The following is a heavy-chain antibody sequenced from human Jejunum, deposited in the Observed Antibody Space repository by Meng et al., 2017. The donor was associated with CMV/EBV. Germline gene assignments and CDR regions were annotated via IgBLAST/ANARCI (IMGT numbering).Heavy chain of an antibody. D-gene: IGHD5-12*01. CDR2: TSYSGTKE. CDR3: AKGDYSAYDNYYYGMDV. Sequence: GFKFNTYGMHWVRQAPGKGLEWVATTSYSGTKEFYADSVKGRFTISRDNSKNTLYLQMDSLRAEDTAVYYCAKGDYSAYDNYYYGMDVWGHETLVTSP. CDR1: GFKFNTYG. V-gene: IGHV3-30*18. J-gene: IGHJ6*02.